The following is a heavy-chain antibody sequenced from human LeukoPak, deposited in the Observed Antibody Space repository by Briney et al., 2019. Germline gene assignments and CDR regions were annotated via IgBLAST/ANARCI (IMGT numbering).Heavy chain of an antibody. CDR2: FDPEDGET. J-gene: IGHJ4*02. Sequence: ASVKVSCKVSGYTLTELSMHWVRQAPGKGLEWMGGFDPEDGETIYAQKFQGRVTMTEDTSTDTAYMELSSLRSEDTAEYYCATGVLELQRLPRNDYWGQGTLVTVSS. CDR3: ATGVLELQRLPRNDY. CDR1: GYTLTELS. D-gene: IGHD1-7*01. V-gene: IGHV1-24*01.